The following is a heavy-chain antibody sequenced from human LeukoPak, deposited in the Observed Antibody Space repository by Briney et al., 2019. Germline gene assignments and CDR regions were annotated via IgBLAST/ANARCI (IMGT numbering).Heavy chain of an antibody. V-gene: IGHV4-34*01. CDR1: GGSFSGYY. D-gene: IGHD6-13*01. CDR3: ASRIAAAGTGLLSGFFDY. Sequence: SETLSLTCAVYGGSFSGYYCSWIRQPPGKGLEWIGEINHSGSTNYSPSLKSRVTISVDTSKNQFSLKLSSVTAADTAVYYCASRIAAAGTGLLSGFFDYWGQGTLVTVSS. CDR2: INHSGST. J-gene: IGHJ4*02.